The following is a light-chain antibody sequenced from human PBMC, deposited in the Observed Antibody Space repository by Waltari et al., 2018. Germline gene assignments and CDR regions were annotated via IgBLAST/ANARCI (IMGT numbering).Light chain of an antibody. Sequence: QSVLTQSPSASGTPGQRVIIPCSGRNSNVGTNPVNWYQQLPGTSPKVLIYNNNQRPSRVPDRFSGSKSGTSASLAINGLQSEDEADYFCAAWEDSLNGVIFGGGTRLTVL. V-gene: IGLV1-44*01. CDR1: NSNVGTNP. CDR3: AAWEDSLNGVI. CDR2: NNN. J-gene: IGLJ2*01.